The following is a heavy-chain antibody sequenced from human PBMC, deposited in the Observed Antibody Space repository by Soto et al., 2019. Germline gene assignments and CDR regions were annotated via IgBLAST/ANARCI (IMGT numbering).Heavy chain of an antibody. J-gene: IGHJ4*02. V-gene: IGHV3-48*01. D-gene: IGHD2-15*01. Sequence: EVQLVESGGGLVQPGGSLRLSCAASGFTFIAYSMSWVRQAPGKGREWVSYISSTSNTIYYADSVKGRFTISRDNAKNSLYLHMNSLSAEDTAVYYCARDRGCSGGICYRDLGYWGQGTLVTVSS. CDR1: GFTFIAYS. CDR2: ISSTSNTI. CDR3: ARDRGCSGGICYRDLGY.